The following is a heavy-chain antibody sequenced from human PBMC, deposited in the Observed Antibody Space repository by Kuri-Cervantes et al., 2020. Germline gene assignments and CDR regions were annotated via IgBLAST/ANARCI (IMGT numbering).Heavy chain of an antibody. CDR3: ARAVRSYYYDSSGYGY. CDR2: IKQDGSEK. J-gene: IGHJ4*02. D-gene: IGHD3-22*01. CDR1: GFTFSNSW. V-gene: IGHV3-7*01. Sequence: GESLKISCAASGFTFSNSWMNWVRQAPGKGLEWVANIKQDGSEKYYVDSVKGRFTISRDNAKNSLYLQMNSLRAEDTAVYYCARAVRSYYYDSSGYGYWGQGTLVTVSS.